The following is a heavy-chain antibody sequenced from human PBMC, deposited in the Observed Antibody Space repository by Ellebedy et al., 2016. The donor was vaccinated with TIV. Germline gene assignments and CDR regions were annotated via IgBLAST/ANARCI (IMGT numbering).Heavy chain of an antibody. Sequence: SVKVSCKASGGTFNWYGISWVRQAPGQGLEWMGRIIPILGITNYAQKFQGRVTSTADTSMSTVYMELNSLRSEDTAVYYCARDRDGDPLDLWGQGTLVTVSS. D-gene: IGHD4-17*01. CDR3: ARDRDGDPLDL. CDR1: GGTFNWYG. J-gene: IGHJ5*02. CDR2: IIPILGIT. V-gene: IGHV1-69*04.